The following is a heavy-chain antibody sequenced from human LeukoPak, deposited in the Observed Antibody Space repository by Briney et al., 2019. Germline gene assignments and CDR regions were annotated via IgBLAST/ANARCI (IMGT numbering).Heavy chain of an antibody. J-gene: IGHJ4*02. CDR2: INQDGSEK. Sequence: GGSLRLSCAASGFTFSSYWMTWVRQAPGRGLEWVANINQDGSEKYYVDSVKGRFTISRDNAKNSLYLQMNSLRAEDTAVYYCATHQYYYDSSGKLDYWGQGTLVTVSS. D-gene: IGHD3-22*01. CDR3: ATHQYYYDSSGKLDY. CDR1: GFTFSSYW. V-gene: IGHV3-7*02.